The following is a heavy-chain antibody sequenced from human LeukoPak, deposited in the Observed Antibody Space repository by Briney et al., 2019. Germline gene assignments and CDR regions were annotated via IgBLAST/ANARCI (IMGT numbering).Heavy chain of an antibody. CDR2: ISAYNGNT. Sequence: ASVKVSCKASGYTFTSYGISWVRQAPGQGLEWMGWISAYNGNTNYAQKLQGRVTMTTDTSTNTAYMELRSLRSDDTAVYYCARFEGYSSNSWYAFDYWGQGTLVTVSS. D-gene: IGHD6-13*01. J-gene: IGHJ4*02. CDR3: ARFEGYSSNSWYAFDY. V-gene: IGHV1-18*01. CDR1: GYTFTSYG.